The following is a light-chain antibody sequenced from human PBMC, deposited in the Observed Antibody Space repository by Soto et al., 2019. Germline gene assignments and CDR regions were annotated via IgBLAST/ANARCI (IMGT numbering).Light chain of an antibody. CDR3: QQRVNWPPT. CDR1: QTVTGTN. V-gene: IGKV3D-20*02. J-gene: IGKJ4*01. CDR2: DAV. Sequence: EIVLTQSPGTLSLSPGEGATLSCRASQTVTGTNLAWYQQRPGQAPRLLIYDAVRRATGIPDRFSGSGSGTDFTLTISRLEPEDFAVYYCQQRVNWPPTFGGGTKVEI.